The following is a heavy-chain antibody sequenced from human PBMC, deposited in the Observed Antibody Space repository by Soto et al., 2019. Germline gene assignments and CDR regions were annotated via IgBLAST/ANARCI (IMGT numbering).Heavy chain of an antibody. CDR3: ATEYLGAMNV. Sequence: NPGGSLRLSCAASGLTFNTAWMNWLRQSPGKGLEWVGRIKSYVSGGTTDYAAPVRGRFTVSRDDPKNTLYLQMNSLQSEDTGVYYCATEYLGAMNVWGRGTTVTVSS. D-gene: IGHD3-16*01. CDR1: GLTFNTAW. V-gene: IGHV3-15*01. J-gene: IGHJ6*02. CDR2: IKSYVSGGTT.